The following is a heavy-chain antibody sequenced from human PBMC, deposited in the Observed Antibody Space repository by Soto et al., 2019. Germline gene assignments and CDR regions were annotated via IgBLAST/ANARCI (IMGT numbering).Heavy chain of an antibody. V-gene: IGHV4-59*01. CDR3: ARGGRAAAGQAYYYYGMDV. Sequence: PSETLSLTCTVSGGSISSYYWSWIRQPPGKGLEWIGYIYYSGRTNYNPSLKSRVTISVDTSKNQFSLKLSSVTAADTAVYYCARGGRAAAGQAYYYYGMDVWGQGTTVTVS. CDR2: IYYSGRT. J-gene: IGHJ6*02. CDR1: GGSISSYY. D-gene: IGHD6-13*01.